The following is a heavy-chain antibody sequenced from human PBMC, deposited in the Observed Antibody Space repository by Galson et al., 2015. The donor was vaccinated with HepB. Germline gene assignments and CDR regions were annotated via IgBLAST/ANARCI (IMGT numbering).Heavy chain of an antibody. CDR1: GYTFTSYG. Sequence: SVKVSCKASGYTFTSYGISWVRQAPGQGLEWMGWISAYNGNTNYAQKLQGRVTMTTDTSTSTAYMELRSLRSDDTAVYYCARGAAGYDYVWGSYLQNWGQGTLVTVSS. CDR3: ARGAAGYDYVWGSYLQN. J-gene: IGHJ1*01. V-gene: IGHV1-18*04. D-gene: IGHD3-16*02. CDR2: ISAYNGNT.